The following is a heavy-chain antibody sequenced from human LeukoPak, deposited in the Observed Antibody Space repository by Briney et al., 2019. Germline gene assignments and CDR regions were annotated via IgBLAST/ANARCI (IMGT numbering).Heavy chain of an antibody. J-gene: IGHJ4*02. Sequence: GGSLRLSCAASGFTFSNYAMTWVRQAPGKGLEWVSAVSHSGSNTYYADSVKGRFTVSRDNSKNTLYLQMNSLRAEDTAVYFCAKVPGACCSGGTCYLDYWGQGTLVTVSS. CDR3: AKVPGACCSGGTCYLDY. D-gene: IGHD2-15*01. V-gene: IGHV3-23*01. CDR1: GFTFSNYA. CDR2: VSHSGSNT.